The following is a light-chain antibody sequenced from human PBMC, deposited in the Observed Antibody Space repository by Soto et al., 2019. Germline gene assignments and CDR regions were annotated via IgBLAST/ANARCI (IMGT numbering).Light chain of an antibody. Sequence: DIQMTESPSSLSASVGYRVTITCRASQGISNYLAWYQQKPGKAPKLLIHDATSLESGVPSRFSGSGSGTEFTLTISSLQSEDFAVYYCQQYSIWRTFGQGTKVDIK. CDR1: QGISNY. V-gene: IGKV1-16*01. CDR2: DAT. J-gene: IGKJ1*01. CDR3: QQYSIWRT.